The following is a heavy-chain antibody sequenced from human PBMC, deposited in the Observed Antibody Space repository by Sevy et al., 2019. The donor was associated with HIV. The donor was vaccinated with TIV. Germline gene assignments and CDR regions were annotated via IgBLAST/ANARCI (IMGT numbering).Heavy chain of an antibody. D-gene: IGHD2-21*01. CDR3: AKDIGCGWGQGCYYSGMDV. Sequence: GGSLRLSCAAFGFKFNDFAMHWVRQAPGKGLEWVSGISWNSGNIDYEDSVKGRFTISRDNAKNSLYLQMNSLRTEDTALYYCAKDIGCGWGQGCYYSGMDVWGQGTTVTVSS. V-gene: IGHV3-9*01. CDR1: GFKFNDFA. J-gene: IGHJ6*02. CDR2: ISWNSGNI.